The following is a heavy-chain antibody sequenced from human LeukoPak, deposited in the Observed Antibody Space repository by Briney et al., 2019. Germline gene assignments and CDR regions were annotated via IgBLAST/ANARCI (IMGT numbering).Heavy chain of an antibody. V-gene: IGHV3-74*01. CDR3: ARDRGSSGGYYYYYYMDV. J-gene: IGHJ6*03. CDR1: GFTFSSYW. Sequence: GGSLRLSCAASGFTFSSYWMHWVRQAPGKGLVWVSRIKTDGSSTSYADSVKGRFTISRDNAKNTLYLQMNSLRAEDTAVYYCARDRGSSGGYYYYYYMDVWGKGTTVTVSS. D-gene: IGHD6-19*01. CDR2: IKTDGSST.